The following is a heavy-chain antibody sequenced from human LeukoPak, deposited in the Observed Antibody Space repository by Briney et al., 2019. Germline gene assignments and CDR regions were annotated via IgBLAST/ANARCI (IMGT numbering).Heavy chain of an antibody. Sequence: PGGSLRLSCAASGFTLSSYDMHWVRHAPGKGLEWVSYISRSGSTIYYGDSVKGRFTISRDNAKNSLYLQMSSLRAEDTAAYHCARGSVSSLSAFDIWGQGTMVTVSS. CDR1: GFTLSSYD. CDR2: ISRSGSTI. CDR3: ARGSVSSLSAFDI. D-gene: IGHD1-26*01. J-gene: IGHJ3*02. V-gene: IGHV3-48*03.